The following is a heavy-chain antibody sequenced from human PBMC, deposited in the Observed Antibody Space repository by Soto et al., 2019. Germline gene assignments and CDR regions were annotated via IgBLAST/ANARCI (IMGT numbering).Heavy chain of an antibody. J-gene: IGHJ6*02. CDR2: INPNSGGT. Sequence: QVQLVQSGAEVKKPGASVKSSCKASGYTFTGYYMHWVRQAPGQGLEWMGWINPNSGGTNYAQKFQGWVTMTRDTSMSTAYLGRSRLRSDDTAVYYCARGILVVTMVRGENYGMDVWGQGTTVTVSS. V-gene: IGHV1-2*04. D-gene: IGHD3-10*01. CDR3: ARGILVVTMVRGENYGMDV. CDR1: GYTFTGYY.